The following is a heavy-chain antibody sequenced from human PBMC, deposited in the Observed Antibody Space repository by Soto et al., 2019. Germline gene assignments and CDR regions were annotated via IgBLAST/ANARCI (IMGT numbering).Heavy chain of an antibody. J-gene: IGHJ2*01. CDR1: GFTFSSYA. V-gene: IGHV3-64*01. CDR3: ARRTPGWYFDL. CDR2: ISGHGGST. Sequence: EVQLVESGGGLVQPGGSLRLSCAASGFTFSSYAMHWVRQAPGKGLEYVSAISGHGGSTYYANSVKGRFTISRDNSKNTLYLQMGSLRAEDMAVYYCARRTPGWYFDLWGRGTLVTVSS.